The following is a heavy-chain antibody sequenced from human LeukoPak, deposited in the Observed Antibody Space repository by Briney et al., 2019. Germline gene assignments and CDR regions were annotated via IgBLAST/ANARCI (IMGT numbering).Heavy chain of an antibody. CDR3: ARHNYGSGSLNRGWFDP. Sequence: PSETLSLTCAGYGGSFSGYYWSWIRQPPGKGVEWIGEINHSGRTNYNPSLKSRVTISVDTSKNQFSLELSSVTAADTAVYYCARHNYGSGSLNRGWFDPWGQGTLVTVSS. CDR1: GGSFSGYY. J-gene: IGHJ5*02. CDR2: INHSGRT. D-gene: IGHD3-10*01. V-gene: IGHV4-34*01.